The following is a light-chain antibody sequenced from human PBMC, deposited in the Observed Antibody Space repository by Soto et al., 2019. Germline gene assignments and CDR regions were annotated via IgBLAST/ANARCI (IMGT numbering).Light chain of an antibody. CDR2: GAS. V-gene: IGKV3-20*01. CDR1: QSVTNNY. CDR3: QQYGSSPPRT. Sequence: EIVLTQSPGTLSLSPGERATLSCRASQSVTNNYLAWYQQKPGQAPKLLIYGASSRATGIPDRFIGSGSGTDFTLTISRLEPEDVAVYYCQQYGSSPPRTFGQGTKVEIK. J-gene: IGKJ1*01.